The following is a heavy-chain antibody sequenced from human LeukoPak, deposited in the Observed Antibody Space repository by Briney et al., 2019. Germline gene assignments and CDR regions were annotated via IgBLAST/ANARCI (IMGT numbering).Heavy chain of an antibody. Sequence: GASVKVSCKASGYTFTGYYMHWVRQAPGQGLEWMGWINPNSGGTNYAQKFQGRVTMTGDTSISTAYMELSRLRSDDTAVYYCARDKDLAAAGGPFFDYWGQGTLVTVSS. D-gene: IGHD6-13*01. J-gene: IGHJ4*02. V-gene: IGHV1-2*02. CDR3: ARDKDLAAAGGPFFDY. CDR1: GYTFTGYY. CDR2: INPNSGGT.